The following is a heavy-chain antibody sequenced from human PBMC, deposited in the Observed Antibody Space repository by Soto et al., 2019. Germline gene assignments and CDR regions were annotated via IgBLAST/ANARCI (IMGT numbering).Heavy chain of an antibody. Sequence: SVKVSCKASGGTFGSQGIAWVRQAPGQGLEWMGGFIAMLGTPTYAKKVQGRATITADESLTSSYLELRSLRSEDTAAYFCARGAMANFDYWGQGTVVTLSA. J-gene: IGHJ4*02. CDR2: FIAMLGTP. CDR1: GGTFGSQG. V-gene: IGHV1-69*13. D-gene: IGHD5-18*01. CDR3: ARGAMANFDY.